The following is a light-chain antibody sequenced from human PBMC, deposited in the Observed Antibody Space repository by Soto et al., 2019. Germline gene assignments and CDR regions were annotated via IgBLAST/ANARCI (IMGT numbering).Light chain of an antibody. CDR2: DVS. J-gene: IGLJ1*01. Sequence: ALTQPASVSGSPGQSITISCTGTSSDVGRYNYVSWYQQHPGKAPKLMIHDVSNRPSGVSDRFSGSKSGNTASLTISGLQAEDEADYYCSSYTSSSTLYAFGTGTKLTVL. V-gene: IGLV2-14*01. CDR1: SSDVGRYNY. CDR3: SSYTSSSTLYA.